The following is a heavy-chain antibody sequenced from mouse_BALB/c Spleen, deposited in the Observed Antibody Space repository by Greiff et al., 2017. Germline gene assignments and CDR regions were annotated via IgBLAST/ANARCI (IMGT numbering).Heavy chain of an antibody. V-gene: IGHV14-3*02. J-gene: IGHJ4*01. CDR2: IDPANGNT. CDR3: ARVLGYAMDY. D-gene: IGHD4-1*01. Sequence: VQLQQSGAELVKPGASVKLSCTASGFNFKDSYMHWVKQRPEQGLEWIGRIDPANGNTKYDPKFQGKATITADTSSNTAYLQLSSLTSEDTAVYYCARVLGYAMDYWGQGTSVTVSS. CDR1: GFNFKDSY.